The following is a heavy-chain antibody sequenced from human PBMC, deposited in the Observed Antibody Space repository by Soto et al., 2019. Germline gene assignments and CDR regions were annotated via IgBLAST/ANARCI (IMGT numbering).Heavy chain of an antibody. J-gene: IGHJ6*02. Sequence: GGALRVSCAASGFTFSRYAMSWVRQAPGKGLEWVSAISGTGGTTYYADSVKGRFTISRDNSKNTLYLQMNSLGAEDTAVYYCAKGGAAAGYYYYYGMDVWGQGT. CDR2: ISGTGGTT. CDR1: GFTFSRYA. CDR3: AKGGAAAGYYYYYGMDV. V-gene: IGHV3-23*01. D-gene: IGHD6-13*01.